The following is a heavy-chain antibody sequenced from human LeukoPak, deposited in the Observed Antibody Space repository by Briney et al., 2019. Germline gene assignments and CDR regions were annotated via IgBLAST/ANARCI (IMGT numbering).Heavy chain of an antibody. CDR1: GFTFSSYA. J-gene: IGHJ4*02. D-gene: IGHD3-10*01. Sequence: GGSLRLSCAASGFTFSSYAMSWVRQAPGKGLEWVSAISGSGGSTYYADSVKGRFTISRDNSKNTLYLQMNSLRAEDTAVYYCAKDLVLWLGELLSLFDYWGQGTLVTVSS. V-gene: IGHV3-23*01. CDR2: ISGSGGST. CDR3: AKDLVLWLGELLSLFDY.